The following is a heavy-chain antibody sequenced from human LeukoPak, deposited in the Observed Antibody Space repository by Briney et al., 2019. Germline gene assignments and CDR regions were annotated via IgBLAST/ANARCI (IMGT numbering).Heavy chain of an antibody. J-gene: IGHJ4*02. V-gene: IGHV3-23*01. CDR1: GFTFSNYA. CDR2: ILRSGGST. CDR3: AKWGDYDVLTGYYVPDY. D-gene: IGHD3-9*01. Sequence: GGSLRLSCAASGFTFSNYAMSGVRQPPAKGLEWVSAILRSGGSTYYADSVKGRFTLSRDNSKSTLYLQMNSLRAEDTALYYCAKWGDYDVLTGYYVPDYWGQGTLVTVSS.